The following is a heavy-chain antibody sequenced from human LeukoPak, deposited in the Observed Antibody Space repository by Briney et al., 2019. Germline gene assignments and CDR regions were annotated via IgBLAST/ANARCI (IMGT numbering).Heavy chain of an antibody. CDR1: GGSFSGYY. V-gene: IGHV4-34*01. CDR3: ARHNEGATTGWQQLVVYYYYGMDV. Sequence: SETLSLTCAVYGGSFSGYYWSWIRQPPGKGLEWIGEINHSGSTNYNPSLKSRVTISVDTSMNQFSLKLSSVTAADTAVYYCARHNEGATTGWQQLVVYYYYGMDVWGQGTTVTVSS. J-gene: IGHJ6*02. CDR2: INHSGST. D-gene: IGHD6-13*01.